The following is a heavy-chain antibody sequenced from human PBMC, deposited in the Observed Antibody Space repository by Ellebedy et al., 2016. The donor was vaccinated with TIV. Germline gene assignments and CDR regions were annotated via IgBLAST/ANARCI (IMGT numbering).Heavy chain of an antibody. V-gene: IGHV4-59*01. CDR2: INYSGTT. D-gene: IGHD1-26*01. CDR1: GGSISSYY. J-gene: IGHJ4*02. CDR3: ARAVGGSYEDS. Sequence: MPSETLSLTCTVSGGSISSYYWSWIRQPPGKGLEWIGHINYSGTTNYSPSLKSRVSISVDKSKNQFSLKVTSVTAADTAIYYCARAVGGSYEDSWGQGTLVTVSS.